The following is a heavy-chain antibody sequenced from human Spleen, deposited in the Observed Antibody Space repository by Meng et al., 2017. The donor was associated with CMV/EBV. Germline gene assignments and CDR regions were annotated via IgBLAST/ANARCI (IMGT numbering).Heavy chain of an antibody. Sequence: GALKISCAASGFTFSSYEMNWVRQAPGKGLEWVAVIYAGGRSAYYADSVKGRFTIFRDSSKNTVYLEMNSLRAEDTALYYCAKDSTYSAWGQGTLVTVSS. CDR1: GFTFSSYE. D-gene: IGHD6-13*01. J-gene: IGHJ5*02. CDR3: AKDSTYSA. V-gene: IGHV3-23*03. CDR2: IYAGGRSA.